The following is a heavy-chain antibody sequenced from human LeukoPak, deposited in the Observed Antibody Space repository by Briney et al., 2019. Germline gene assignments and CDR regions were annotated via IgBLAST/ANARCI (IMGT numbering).Heavy chain of an antibody. D-gene: IGHD3-16*01. CDR3: ARDLGGRWFPDAFDI. Sequence: GASVKVSCKASGYTFTSYGISWVRQAPGQGLEWMGWISAYNGNTNYAQKLQGRVTMTTDTSTSTAYMELRSLRSDDTAVYYCARDLGGRWFPDAFDIWGQGTMVTVSP. J-gene: IGHJ3*02. CDR2: ISAYNGNT. V-gene: IGHV1-18*04. CDR1: GYTFTSYG.